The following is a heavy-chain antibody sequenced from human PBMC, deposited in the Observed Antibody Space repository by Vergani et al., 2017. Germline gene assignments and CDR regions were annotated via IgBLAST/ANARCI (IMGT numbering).Heavy chain of an antibody. CDR3: ARLQVIVGATTYHYGMDV. D-gene: IGHD1-26*01. V-gene: IGHV1-69-2*01. J-gene: IGHJ6*02. CDR1: GYTFTDYY. CDR2: VDTEDGNT. Sequence: VQLVQSGAEVKKPGATVNISCKVSGYTFTDYYIHLVQPAPGKGLEWMGLVDTEDGNTIYAWKFQGRVTITADTSTDTAYMELSSLRSEQTAVYYGARLQVIVGATTYHYGMDVWGQGTTVTVSS.